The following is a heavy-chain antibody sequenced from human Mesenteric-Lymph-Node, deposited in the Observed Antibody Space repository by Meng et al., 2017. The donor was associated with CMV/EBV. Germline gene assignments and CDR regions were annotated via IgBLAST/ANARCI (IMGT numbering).Heavy chain of an antibody. CDR2: IYYSGNT. D-gene: IGHD6-13*01. J-gene: IGHJ4*02. CDR1: GGSTSSTSYF. Sequence: SETLSLTCIVSGGSTSSTSYFWAWIRQPPGKGLEWIGSIYYSGNTYYNPSLKSRLTISVDTSQNQFSLKLSSVTAADTAVYYCAAEIAAAGNYWGQGTLVTVSS. V-gene: IGHV4-39*01. CDR3: AAEIAAAGNY.